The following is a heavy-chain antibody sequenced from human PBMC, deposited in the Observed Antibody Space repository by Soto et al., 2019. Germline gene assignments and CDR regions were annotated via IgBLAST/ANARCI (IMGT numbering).Heavy chain of an antibody. CDR1: GFTFSSYG. CDR2: ISYDGSNK. Sequence: PGGSLRLSCAASGFTFSSYGMHWVRQAPGKGLEWVAVISYDGSNKYYADSVKGRFTISRDNSKNTLYLQMNSLRAEDTAVYYCANTNPQDYFDYWGQRTPVTVSS. V-gene: IGHV3-30*18. CDR3: ANTNPQDYFDY. J-gene: IGHJ4*02.